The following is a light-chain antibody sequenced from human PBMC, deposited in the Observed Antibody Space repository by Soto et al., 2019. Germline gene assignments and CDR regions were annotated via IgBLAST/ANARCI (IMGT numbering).Light chain of an antibody. CDR1: HDITNY. V-gene: IGKV1-33*01. Sequence: DIQMTQSPSSLSASVGDRVTITCQASHDITNYLNWYQQKPGKAPKLLIYSASTLETGVPSRFSGSGSGTDFTFTISSLQPEDIATYYCQQYDNLHLTFGQGTRLEIK. CDR2: SAS. J-gene: IGKJ5*01. CDR3: QQYDNLHLT.